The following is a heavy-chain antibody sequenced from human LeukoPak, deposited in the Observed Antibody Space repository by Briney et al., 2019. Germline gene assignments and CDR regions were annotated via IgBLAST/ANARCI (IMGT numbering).Heavy chain of an antibody. CDR1: GYSISSGYY. CDR2: IYHSGST. J-gene: IGHJ4*02. D-gene: IGHD3-22*01. CDR3: ARSSPYYDSSGYPIDY. V-gene: IGHV4-38-2*02. Sequence: SETLSLTCTVSGYSISSGYYWGWIRQPPGKGLERIGSIYHSGSTYYNPSLKSRVTISVDTSKNQFSLKLSSVTAADTAVFYCARSSPYYDSSGYPIDYWGQGTLVTVSS.